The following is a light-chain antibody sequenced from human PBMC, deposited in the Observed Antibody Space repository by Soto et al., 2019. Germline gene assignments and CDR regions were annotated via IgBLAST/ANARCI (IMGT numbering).Light chain of an antibody. CDR1: SSDVGAYNY. V-gene: IGLV2-8*01. J-gene: IGLJ3*02. CDR3: SSYAGSNWV. Sequence: QPVLTQPPSASGSPGQSVTMSCTGTSSDVGAYNYVSWYQQHPGKAPKLMISEVSKRPSGVPDRFSGSKSGNTASLTVSGLQAEDEADYYCSSYAGSNWVFGGGTKLTVL. CDR2: EVS.